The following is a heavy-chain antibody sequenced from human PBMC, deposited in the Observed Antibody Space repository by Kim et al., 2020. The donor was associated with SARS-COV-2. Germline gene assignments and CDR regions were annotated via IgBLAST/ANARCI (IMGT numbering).Heavy chain of an antibody. J-gene: IGHJ4*02. Sequence: GGSLRLSCGVYGFTFRSYWMSWVRQAPGKGLEWVANIKEDGSGKQYVDSVKGRFTISRDNARNSLYLQMNSLRADDTAVYYCARDGILSYTSSWDYWGPGSLVTVSS. CDR1: GFTFRSYW. CDR2: IKEDGSGK. D-gene: IGHD6-13*01. V-gene: IGHV3-7*03. CDR3: ARDGILSYTSSWDY.